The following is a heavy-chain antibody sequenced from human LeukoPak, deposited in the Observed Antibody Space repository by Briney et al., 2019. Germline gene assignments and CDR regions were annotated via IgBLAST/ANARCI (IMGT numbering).Heavy chain of an antibody. CDR3: ARMAVYGYYFDY. CDR2: IYYSGST. V-gene: IGHV4-39*01. D-gene: IGHD2/OR15-2a*01. Sequence: SETLSLTCTVSDGSISSSSYYWGWIRQPPGKGLEWIGSIYYSGSTYYNPSLKSRVTISVDTSKNQFSLKLSSVTAADTAVYYCARMAVYGYYFDYWGQGTLVTVSS. CDR1: DGSISSSSYY. J-gene: IGHJ4*02.